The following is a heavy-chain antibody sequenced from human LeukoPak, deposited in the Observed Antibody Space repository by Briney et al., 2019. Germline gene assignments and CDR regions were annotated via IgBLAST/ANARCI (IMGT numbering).Heavy chain of an antibody. V-gene: IGHV3-30-3*01. D-gene: IGHD2-21*01. CDR1: GFTFSSYA. CDR2: ISYDGSNK. Sequence: PGGSLRLSCAASGFTFSSYAMHWVRQAPGKGLEWVAVISYDGSNKYYADSVKGRFTISGDNSKNTLYLQMNSLRAEDTAVYYCARDRGEGGEYGMDVWGQGTTVTVSS. CDR3: ARDRGEGGEYGMDV. J-gene: IGHJ6*02.